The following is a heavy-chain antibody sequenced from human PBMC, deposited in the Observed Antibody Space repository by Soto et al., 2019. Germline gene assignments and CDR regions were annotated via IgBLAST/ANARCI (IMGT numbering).Heavy chain of an antibody. Sequence: SETLSLTCTVFGGSISSYYWSWIRQPPGKGLEWIGYIYYSGSTNYNPSLKSRVTISVDTSKNQFSLKLSSVTAADTAVYYFARRARRGTRYYYYMDVWGKGTTVTVSS. J-gene: IGHJ6*03. D-gene: IGHD1-1*01. V-gene: IGHV4-59*01. CDR1: GGSISSYY. CDR2: IYYSGST. CDR3: ARRARRGTRYYYYMDV.